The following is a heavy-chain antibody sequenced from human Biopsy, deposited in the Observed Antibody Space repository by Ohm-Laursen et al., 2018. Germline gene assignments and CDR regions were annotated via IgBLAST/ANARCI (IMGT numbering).Heavy chain of an antibody. J-gene: IGHJ6*02. V-gene: IGHV3-30*18. CDR1: GFTFSNSG. D-gene: IGHD2/OR15-2a*01. CDR3: AKDKGTFNFYYYGMDV. CDR2: ISYDGSKT. Sequence: SLRLSCAASGFTFSNSGMHWVRQAPGKGLEWVAAISYDGSKTDYGDSVKGRLNISRDNSKNTLDLQMSSLRVEDTAVYFCAKDKGTFNFYYYGMDVWGLGTTVTVSS.